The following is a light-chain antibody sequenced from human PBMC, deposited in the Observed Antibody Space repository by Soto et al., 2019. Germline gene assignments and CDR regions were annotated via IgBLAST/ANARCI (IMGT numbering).Light chain of an antibody. Sequence: SALTQPASVSGSPGQSITISCTGTSSDVGSYDLVSWYQQHPGKVPKLMIFGVTKRPSGVSDRFSGSKSGNTASLTISGLQAEDEADYFCCSYAGDSMYVFGTGTKVTVL. J-gene: IGLJ1*01. V-gene: IGLV2-23*02. CDR2: GVT. CDR3: CSYAGDSMYV. CDR1: SSDVGSYDL.